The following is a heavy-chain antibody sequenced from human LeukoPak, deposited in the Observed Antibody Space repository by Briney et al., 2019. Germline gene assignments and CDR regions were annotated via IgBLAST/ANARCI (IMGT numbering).Heavy chain of an antibody. CDR1: GGSLSSGSYY. V-gene: IGHV4-61*02. Sequence: SETLSLTCTVSGGSLSSGSYYGRWLRQPAGRGLEWVGRIYSSGSTNYTPSLKSRVTISVDTSKNQFSLKLSSVTAADTAVYYCARAGIAARPRYMDVWGKGTTVTVSS. CDR3: ARAGIAARPRYMDV. D-gene: IGHD6-6*01. CDR2: IYSSGST. J-gene: IGHJ6*03.